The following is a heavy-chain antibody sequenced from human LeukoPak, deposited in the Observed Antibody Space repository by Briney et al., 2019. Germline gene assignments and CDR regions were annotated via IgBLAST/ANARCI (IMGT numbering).Heavy chain of an antibody. D-gene: IGHD3-22*01. J-gene: IGHJ3*02. CDR2: IYYSGST. CDR3: ATTNYDSSGYYKSNAFDI. V-gene: IGHV4-39*07. CDR1: GGSISSSSYY. Sequence: PSETLSLTCTVSGGSISSSSYYWGWIRQPPGKGLEWIGSIYYSGSTYYNPSLKSRVTISVDTSKNQFSLKLSSVTAADTAVYYCATTNYDSSGYYKSNAFDIWGQGTMVTVSS.